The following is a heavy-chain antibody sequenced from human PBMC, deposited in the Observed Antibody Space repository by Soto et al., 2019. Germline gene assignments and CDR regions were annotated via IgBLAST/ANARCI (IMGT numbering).Heavy chain of an antibody. CDR2: FNPILSMS. CDR3: ATSYGSGSRAFDY. Sequence: QVQLVQSGAEVKKPGSSVKVSCKASGDTFSFYSINWVRQAPGLGLEWMGRFNPILSMSNSAQKFQGRVTXTXDXXTSTAYMVLGSLRSEDTAMYYCATSYGSGSRAFDYWGQGALVTVSS. CDR1: GDTFSFYS. D-gene: IGHD3-10*01. V-gene: IGHV1-69*02. J-gene: IGHJ4*02.